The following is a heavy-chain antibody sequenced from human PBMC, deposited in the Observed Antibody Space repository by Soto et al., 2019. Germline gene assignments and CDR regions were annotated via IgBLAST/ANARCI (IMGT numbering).Heavy chain of an antibody. J-gene: IGHJ4*02. D-gene: IGHD2-15*01. CDR2: IYPGDSDT. Sequence: PGESLKISCKGSGYSFTSYWIGWVRQMPGKGLEWMGIIYPGDSDTRYSPSFQGQVTISADKSISTAYLQWSSLKASDTAMYCCARHRPFYCSGGSCYWSDWGQGTLVTVSS. CDR1: GYSFTSYW. V-gene: IGHV5-51*01. CDR3: ARHRPFYCSGGSCYWSD.